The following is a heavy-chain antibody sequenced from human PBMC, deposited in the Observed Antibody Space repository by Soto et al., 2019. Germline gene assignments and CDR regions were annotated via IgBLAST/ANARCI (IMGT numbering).Heavy chain of an antibody. CDR3: ARGDYGTGGYPFPYFDP. CDR1: GYSFTGYY. D-gene: IGHD2-8*02. Sequence: GASEVSCKAAGYSFTGYYIHWVLHSPGQGLEWIGWINPDSGATNYAQNFQGRVTLTSDTSISTASMDLTSLTSDDTAVYYCARGDYGTGGYPFPYFDPWGQGTLVTVSS. V-gene: IGHV1-2*02. J-gene: IGHJ4*02. CDR2: INPDSGAT.